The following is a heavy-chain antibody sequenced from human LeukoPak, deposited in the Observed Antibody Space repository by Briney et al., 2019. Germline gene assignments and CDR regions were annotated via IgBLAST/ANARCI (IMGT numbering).Heavy chain of an antibody. CDR3: ARQAQWLVLDYFDY. CDR1: GGSLSGYY. V-gene: IGHV4-34*01. Sequence: SETLSLTCAVYGGSLSGYYWSWIRQPPGKGLEWIGEINHSGSTYYNPSLKSRVTISVDTSKNQFSLKLSSVTAADTAVYYCARQAQWLVLDYFDYWGQGTLVTVSS. D-gene: IGHD6-19*01. CDR2: INHSGST. J-gene: IGHJ4*02.